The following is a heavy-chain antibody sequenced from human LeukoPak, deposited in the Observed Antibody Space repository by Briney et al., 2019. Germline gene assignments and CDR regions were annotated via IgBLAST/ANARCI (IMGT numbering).Heavy chain of an antibody. V-gene: IGHV3-20*04. CDR1: GFTFDDYG. D-gene: IGHD2-21*02. Sequence: GGSLRLSCAASGFTFDDYGMSWVRQVPGKGLEWVSGINWNGGNTAYADSVKGRFTISRDNAKNSLYLQMNSLIAEDTAFYYCVRRVTLDFYYYYMDVWGKGTTVTVSS. CDR2: INWNGGNT. CDR3: VRRVTLDFYYYYMDV. J-gene: IGHJ6*03.